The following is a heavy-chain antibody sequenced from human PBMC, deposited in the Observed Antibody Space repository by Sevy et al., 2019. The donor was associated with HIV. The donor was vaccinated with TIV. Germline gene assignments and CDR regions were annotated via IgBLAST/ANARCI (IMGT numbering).Heavy chain of an antibody. J-gene: IGHJ6*02. CDR1: GFTFSSYA. CDR2: ISGSGGST. V-gene: IGHV3-23*01. CDR3: AKDIVVVVAAHDGMDV. Sequence: GGSLRLSCAASGFTFSSYAMSWVRQAPGKGLEWVSAISGSGGSTYYADSVKGRFTISRDNSKNTLYPQMNSLRAEDTAVYYCAKDIVVVVAAHDGMDVWGQGTTVTVSS. D-gene: IGHD2-15*01.